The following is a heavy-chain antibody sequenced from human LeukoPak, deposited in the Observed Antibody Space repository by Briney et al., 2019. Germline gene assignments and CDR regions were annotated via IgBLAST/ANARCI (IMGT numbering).Heavy chain of an antibody. Sequence: SQTLSLTCTVSGGPISSGSYYWSWIRQPAGKGLEWIGRIYTSGSTNYNPSLKSRVTISVDTSKNQFSLKLSSVTAADTAVYYCARQNYYYYMDVWGKGTTVTISS. CDR2: IYTSGST. V-gene: IGHV4-61*02. CDR3: ARQNYYYYMDV. CDR1: GGPISSGSYY. J-gene: IGHJ6*03.